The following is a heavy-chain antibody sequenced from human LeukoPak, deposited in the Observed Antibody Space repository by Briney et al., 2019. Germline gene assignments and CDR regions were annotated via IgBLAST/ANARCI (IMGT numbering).Heavy chain of an antibody. CDR1: GYTFTGYY. V-gene: IGHV1-2*02. Sequence: GASVKVSCKTSGYTFTGYYIHWVRQAPGQGLEWMGWINPNSGGTNCAQNFQGRVTMTRDTSINTAYMELGRLRSDDTAVYYCARSPGLDTAVVNRPWGQGTLVTVSS. J-gene: IGHJ5*02. CDR3: ARSPGLDTAVVNRP. D-gene: IGHD5-18*01. CDR2: INPNSGGT.